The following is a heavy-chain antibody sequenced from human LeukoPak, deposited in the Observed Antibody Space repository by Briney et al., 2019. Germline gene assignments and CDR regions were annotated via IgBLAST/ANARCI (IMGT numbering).Heavy chain of an antibody. CDR2: IFYSGST. Sequence: SETLSLTCTVSGGSISGYYWSWIRQPPGKGLAWAGYIFYSGSTNYNPSLKSRVTISVHTSNNQFSLMLTSVTAADTAVYYCAGESDSAWYTGGDFDFWGQGILVTVPS. J-gene: IGHJ4*02. V-gene: IGHV4-59*12. CDR3: AGESDSAWYTGGDFDF. D-gene: IGHD2-8*02. CDR1: GGSISGYY.